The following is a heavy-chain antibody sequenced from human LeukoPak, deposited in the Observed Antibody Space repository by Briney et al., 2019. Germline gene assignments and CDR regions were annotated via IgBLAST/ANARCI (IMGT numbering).Heavy chain of an antibody. Sequence: GGSLRLSCAASGFTFSSYAMSWVRQASGKGLEWVSHVSGSDGSTYYADSVKGRFTISRDNSNNALYLQMNSLRGDDTAVYYCAKRTDVLTGYYNAWGLGTLVTVSP. V-gene: IGHV3-23*01. CDR3: AKRTDVLTGYYNA. D-gene: IGHD3-9*01. CDR1: GFTFSSYA. CDR2: VSGSDGST. J-gene: IGHJ5*02.